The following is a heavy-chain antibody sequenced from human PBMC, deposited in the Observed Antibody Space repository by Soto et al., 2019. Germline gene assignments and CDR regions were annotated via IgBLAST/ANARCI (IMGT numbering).Heavy chain of an antibody. CDR2: INPSGST. Sequence: GASVKVSCKASGYSFTTYYMHWVRQAPGQGPEWMGIINPSGSTSYAQKFQGRVTMTRDTSTSTVYMELSSLRSEDTAVYYCARVYCSGGGCYGIDYWGQGTLVTVSS. V-gene: IGHV1-46*01. J-gene: IGHJ4*02. D-gene: IGHD2-15*01. CDR3: ARVYCSGGGCYGIDY. CDR1: GYSFTTYY.